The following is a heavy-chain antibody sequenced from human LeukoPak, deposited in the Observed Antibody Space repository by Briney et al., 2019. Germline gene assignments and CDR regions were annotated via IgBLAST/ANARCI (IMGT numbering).Heavy chain of an antibody. D-gene: IGHD6-19*01. Sequence: PGGSLRLSCAASGFTFSSYWMSWVRQAPGKGLEWVANIKQDGSEKYYVDSVNGRFTISRDNSNNTLYLQMNSLRADDTAVYFCAREWGRHSNGWSYFDYWGQGTLATVSS. J-gene: IGHJ4*02. V-gene: IGHV3-7*01. CDR1: GFTFSSYW. CDR2: IKQDGSEK. CDR3: AREWGRHSNGWSYFDY.